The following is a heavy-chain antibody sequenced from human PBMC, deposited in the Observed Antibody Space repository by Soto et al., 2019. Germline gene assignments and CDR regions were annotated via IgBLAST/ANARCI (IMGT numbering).Heavy chain of an antibody. CDR2: ISGSGSGT. CDR1: GFTFRSHA. J-gene: IGHJ4*02. V-gene: IGHV3-23*01. CDR3: ANRNYYDNSVFVSPYFDT. Sequence: EVQLLESGGGLVQPGGSLRLSCAASGFTFRSHAMSWIRQAPGKGLEWVSIISGSGSGTKYADSVKGRFTISRDNSKNTLYLQMFSLKAEDTAVYFCANRNYYDNSVFVSPYFDTWGQGTLVTVSS. D-gene: IGHD3-22*01.